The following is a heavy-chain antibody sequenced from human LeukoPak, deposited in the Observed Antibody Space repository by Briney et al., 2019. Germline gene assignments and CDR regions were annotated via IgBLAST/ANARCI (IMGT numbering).Heavy chain of an antibody. CDR2: ITTSTTVPHI. Sequence: GESLRLSCAASGFTFSTYSMNWVRQAPGRGLEWVSSITTSTTVPHIFYADSVTGRFTISRDNAKNSLYLQMNSLRAEDTAVYYCARDHRTIFGVVINNWFDPWGQGTLVTVSS. V-gene: IGHV3-21*01. CDR1: GFTFSTYS. CDR3: ARDHRTIFGVVINNWFDP. D-gene: IGHD3-3*01. J-gene: IGHJ5*02.